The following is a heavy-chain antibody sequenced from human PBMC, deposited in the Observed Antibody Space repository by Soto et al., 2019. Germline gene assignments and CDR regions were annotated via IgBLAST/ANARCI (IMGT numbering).Heavy chain of an antibody. CDR2: INHSGST. CDR3: ARGMEVPAMTHWFVP. J-gene: IGHJ5*02. Sequence: SETLSLTCAGYGGSFSGYYWSWIRQPPGKGLEWIGEINHSGSTNYNPSLKSRVTISVDTSKNQFSLKLSSVTAADTAVYYCARGMEVPAMTHWFVPWGPATLVTVSS. D-gene: IGHD2-21*02. V-gene: IGHV4-34*01. CDR1: GGSFSGYY.